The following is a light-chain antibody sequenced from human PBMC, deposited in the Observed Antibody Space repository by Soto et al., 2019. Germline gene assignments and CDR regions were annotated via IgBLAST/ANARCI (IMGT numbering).Light chain of an antibody. J-gene: IGLJ3*02. V-gene: IGLV1-40*01. CDR2: GNT. CDR3: QSHDSSLNSWV. Sequence: QSVLTQPPSMSGAPGQRVTISCTGSISNIGAGYDVHWYQHLPGTAPKLLIYGNTNRPSGVPDRFSGSKSGTSASLAITGLQAEDEADYYCQSHDSSLNSWVFGGGTKLTVL. CDR1: ISNIGAGYD.